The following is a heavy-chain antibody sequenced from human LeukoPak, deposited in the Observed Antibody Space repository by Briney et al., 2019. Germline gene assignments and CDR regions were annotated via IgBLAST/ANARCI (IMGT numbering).Heavy chain of an antibody. J-gene: IGHJ5*02. Sequence: SETLSLTCAVYGGSFSGYYWSCIRQPPGKGLEWIGEINHSGSTNYNPSLKSRVTISVDTSKNQFSLKLSSVTAADTAVYYCARTSPHYYGSGSLKRNWFDPWGQGTLVTVSS. CDR2: INHSGST. V-gene: IGHV4-34*01. CDR3: ARTSPHYYGSGSLKRNWFDP. CDR1: GGSFSGYY. D-gene: IGHD3-10*01.